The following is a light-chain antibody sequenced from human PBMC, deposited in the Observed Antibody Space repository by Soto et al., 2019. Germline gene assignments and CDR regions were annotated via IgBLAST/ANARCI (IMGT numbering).Light chain of an antibody. CDR3: QQYNNWPPWT. Sequence: EIVMTQSPATLSVSPGERATLSCRASQSVSSNLAWYQQKPGQAPRLLIYGASTRATGLPARFSGSGSGTEFYLTISRLQSEDFAVYYCQQYNNWPPWTFGQGTKVEIK. CDR2: GAS. V-gene: IGKV3-15*01. CDR1: QSVSSN. J-gene: IGKJ1*01.